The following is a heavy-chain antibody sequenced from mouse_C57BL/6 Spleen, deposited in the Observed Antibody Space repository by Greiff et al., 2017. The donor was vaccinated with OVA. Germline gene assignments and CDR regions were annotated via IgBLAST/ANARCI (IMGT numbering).Heavy chain of an antibody. V-gene: IGHV1-64*01. CDR1: GYTFTSYW. CDR2: IHPNSGST. Sequence: VQLQQPGAELVKPGASVKLSCKASGYTFTSYWMHWVKQRPGQGLEWIGMIHPNSGSTNYNEKFKSKATLTVDKSSSTAYMQLSSLTSEDSAVYYGARTGGVAHGYFDVWGTGTTVTVSS. D-gene: IGHD1-3*01. CDR3: ARTGGVAHGYFDV. J-gene: IGHJ1*03.